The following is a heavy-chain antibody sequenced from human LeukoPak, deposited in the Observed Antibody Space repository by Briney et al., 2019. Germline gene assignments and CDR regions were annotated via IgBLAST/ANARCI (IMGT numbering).Heavy chain of an antibody. CDR1: GFTFSSYE. J-gene: IGHJ4*02. CDR2: ISYDGSNK. D-gene: IGHD6-13*01. V-gene: IGHV3-30-3*01. CDR3: ARDRGKQQLAE. Sequence: GGSLRLSCAASGFTFSSYEMNWVRQAPGKGLEWVAVISYDGSNKYYADSVKGRFTISRDNSKNTLYLQMNSLRAEDTAVYYCARDRGKQQLAEWGQGTLVTVSS.